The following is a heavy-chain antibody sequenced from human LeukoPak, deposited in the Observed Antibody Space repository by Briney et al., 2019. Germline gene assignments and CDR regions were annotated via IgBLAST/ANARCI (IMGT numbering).Heavy chain of an antibody. CDR2: INPNSGGT. CDR3: ARGGLYSTSGTPSLGSDFDYYYYGMDV. V-gene: IGHV1-2*04. D-gene: IGHD6-6*01. CDR1: GYTFTDYY. Sequence: ASVKVSCKASGYTFTDYYMYWVRQAPGQGLEWMGWINPNSGGTNYAQKFQGWVIMTRDTSISTAYMELSRLRSDDTAVYYCARGGLYSTSGTPSLGSDFDYYYYGMDVWGQGTTVTVSS. J-gene: IGHJ6*02.